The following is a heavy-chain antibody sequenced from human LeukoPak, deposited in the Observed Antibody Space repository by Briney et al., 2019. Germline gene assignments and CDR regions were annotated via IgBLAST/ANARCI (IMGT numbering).Heavy chain of an antibody. J-gene: IGHJ6*03. CDR2: IIPIFGTA. V-gene: IGHV1-69*13. Sequence: ASVKVSCKASGGTFSSYAISWVRQAPGQGLEWMGGIIPIFGTANYAQKFQGRVTITADESTSTAYMELSSLRSEDTAVYYCARDLTDHYYGRDYYYYMDVWGKGTTVTISS. D-gene: IGHD3-10*01. CDR1: GGTFSSYA. CDR3: ARDLTDHYYGRDYYYYMDV.